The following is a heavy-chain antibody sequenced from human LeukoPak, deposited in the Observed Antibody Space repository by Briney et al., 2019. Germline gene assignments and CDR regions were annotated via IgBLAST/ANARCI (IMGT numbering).Heavy chain of an antibody. CDR3: ARLYPPSSGLDY. J-gene: IGHJ4*02. CDR2: IYHSGTT. CDR1: GGSISSSSYY. V-gene: IGHV4-39*07. Sequence: SETLSLTCTVSGGSISSSSYYWGWIRQPPGEGLEWIGSIYHSGTTYYNPSLKSRVTISVDTSKNQFSLKLSSVTAADTAVYYCARLYPPSSGLDYWGQGTLVTVSS. D-gene: IGHD2-2*02.